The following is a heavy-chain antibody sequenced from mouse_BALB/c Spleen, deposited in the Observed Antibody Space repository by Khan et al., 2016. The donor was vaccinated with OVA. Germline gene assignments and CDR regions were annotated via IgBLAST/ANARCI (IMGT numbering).Heavy chain of an antibody. Sequence: EVQLQESGPGLVKPSQSLSLTCTVTGYSITSNYAWSWIRQLPGNKLEWTGYRSYSGSTNYNPSLKSRISVTRDTPENQFFLQLNSVNTEDTATYYCARQNYYGYALDYWGQGTSVTVSS. CDR2: RSYSGST. V-gene: IGHV3-2*02. CDR3: ARQNYYGYALDY. J-gene: IGHJ4*01. D-gene: IGHD1-1*01. CDR1: GYSITSNYA.